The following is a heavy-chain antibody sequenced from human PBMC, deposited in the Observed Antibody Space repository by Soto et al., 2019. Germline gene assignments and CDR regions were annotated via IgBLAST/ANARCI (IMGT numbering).Heavy chain of an antibody. Sequence: QVQLQQWGAGLLKPSETLSLTCAVYGGSFSGYYWSWIRQPPGKGLEWIGEINHSGSTNYNPSLKSRVTISVDTSKNQFSLKLSSVTAADTAVYYCARGPGIAVRGNWFDPWGQGTLVTVSS. J-gene: IGHJ5*02. CDR3: ARGPGIAVRGNWFDP. CDR2: INHSGST. V-gene: IGHV4-34*01. D-gene: IGHD6-19*01. CDR1: GGSFSGYY.